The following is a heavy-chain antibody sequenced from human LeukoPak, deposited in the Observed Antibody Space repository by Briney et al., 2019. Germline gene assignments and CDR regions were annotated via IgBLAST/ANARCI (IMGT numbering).Heavy chain of an antibody. CDR3: ARGYGYGAEYFQH. D-gene: IGHD3-16*01. V-gene: IGHV4-34*01. CDR1: GGSFSGYY. Sequence: PSETLSLTCAVYGGSFSGYYWSWIRQPPGKGLEWIGEINHSGSTNYNPSLKSRVTISVDTSKNQFSLKLSSVTAADTAVYYCARGYGYGAEYFQHWGQGTLVTVSS. J-gene: IGHJ1*01. CDR2: INHSGST.